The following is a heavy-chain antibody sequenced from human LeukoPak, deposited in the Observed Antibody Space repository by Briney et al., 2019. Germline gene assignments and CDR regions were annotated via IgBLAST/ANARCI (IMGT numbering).Heavy chain of an antibody. J-gene: IGHJ4*02. CDR3: ARSRQLAAAGVLGY. V-gene: IGHV1-8*01. Sequence: ASVKVSCKASGYTFTSYDINWVRQATGQGLEWMGWMNPNSGNTGYAQKFQGRVTMTRDTSISTAYMELSRLRSDDTAVYYCARSRQLAAAGVLGYWGQGTLVTVSS. CDR2: MNPNSGNT. D-gene: IGHD6-13*01. CDR1: GYTFTSYD.